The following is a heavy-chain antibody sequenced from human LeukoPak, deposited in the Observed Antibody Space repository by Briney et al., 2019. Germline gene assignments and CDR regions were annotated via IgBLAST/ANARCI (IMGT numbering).Heavy chain of an antibody. CDR3: ARGAWWLRGGAFDI. Sequence: SETLSLTCAVYGGSFSGYYWSWIRQPPGKGLEWIGEINHSGSTNYNPSLKSRVTISVDTSKNQFSLKLSSVTAADTAVYYCARGAWWLRGGAFDIWGQGTMVTVSS. CDR2: INHSGST. V-gene: IGHV4-34*01. D-gene: IGHD5-12*01. J-gene: IGHJ3*02. CDR1: GGSFSGYY.